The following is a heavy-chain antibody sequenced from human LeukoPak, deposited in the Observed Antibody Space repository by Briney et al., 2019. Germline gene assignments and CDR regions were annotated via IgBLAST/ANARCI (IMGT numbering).Heavy chain of an antibody. CDR3: AKVIVATGWFDP. CDR1: GFTFSSYA. J-gene: IGHJ5*02. V-gene: IGHV3-23*01. D-gene: IGHD5-12*01. Sequence: PGGSLRLSCAASGFTFSSYAMSWVRQAPGKGLEWVSAICGSGGSTYYADSVKGRFTISRDNSKNTLYLQMNSLRAEDTAVYYCAKVIVATGWFDPWGQGTLVTVSS. CDR2: ICGSGGST.